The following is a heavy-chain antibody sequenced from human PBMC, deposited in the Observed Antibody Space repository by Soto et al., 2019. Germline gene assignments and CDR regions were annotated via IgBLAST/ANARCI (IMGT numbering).Heavy chain of an antibody. CDR1: GYTFTSYA. CDR3: ARGGYYDILTGYFPVPY. D-gene: IGHD3-9*01. V-gene: IGHV1-3*01. J-gene: IGHJ4*02. CDR2: INAGNGNT. Sequence: ASVKVSCKASGYTFTSYAMHWVRQAPGQRLEWMGWINAGNGNTKYSQKFQGRVTITRDTSASTAYMELSSLRSEDTAVYYCARGGYYDILTGYFPVPYWGQGTLVTVSS.